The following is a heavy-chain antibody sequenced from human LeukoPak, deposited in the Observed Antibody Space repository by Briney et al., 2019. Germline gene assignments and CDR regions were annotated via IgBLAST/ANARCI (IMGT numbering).Heavy chain of an antibody. CDR3: ARGARNYDILTDFDY. CDR1: GYTFTSYD. CDR2: MNPNSGNT. Sequence: ASVKVSCKASGYTFTSYDINWVRQATGQGLEWMGWMNPNSGNTGYAQKFQGRVIMTRNTSISTAYMELSSLRSEDMAVYYCARGARNYDILTDFDYWGQGTLVTVSS. V-gene: IGHV1-8*01. D-gene: IGHD3-9*01. J-gene: IGHJ4*02.